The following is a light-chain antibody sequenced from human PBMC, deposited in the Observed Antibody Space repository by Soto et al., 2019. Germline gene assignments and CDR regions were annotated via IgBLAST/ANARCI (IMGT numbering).Light chain of an antibody. CDR3: QQRSNWPPYT. Sequence: EIVLTQSPATLSLSPGERATLSCRASQSVSSDLAWYQQKPGQAPRRLIYDASNRATGIPARFSGSGSGTDFALTIGRLEPGDCAVDYCQQRSNWPPYTFGQGTNLEIQ. CDR1: QSVSSD. J-gene: IGKJ2*01. CDR2: DAS. V-gene: IGKV3-11*01.